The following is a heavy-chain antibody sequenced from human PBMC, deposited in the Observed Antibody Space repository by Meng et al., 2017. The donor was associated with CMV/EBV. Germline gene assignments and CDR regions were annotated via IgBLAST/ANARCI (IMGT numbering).Heavy chain of an antibody. Sequence: GGSLRLSCAASGFTFSSYAMHWVRQAPGKGLGWVAVISYDGSNKYYADSVKGRFTISRDNSKNTLYLQMNSLRAEDTAVYHCARGVVVPAAISVRVISVLGYYYYGMDVWGQGTTVTVSS. V-gene: IGHV3-30*04. CDR2: ISYDGSNK. CDR3: ARGVVVPAAISVRVISVLGYYYYGMDV. CDR1: GFTFSSYA. D-gene: IGHD2-2*01. J-gene: IGHJ6*02.